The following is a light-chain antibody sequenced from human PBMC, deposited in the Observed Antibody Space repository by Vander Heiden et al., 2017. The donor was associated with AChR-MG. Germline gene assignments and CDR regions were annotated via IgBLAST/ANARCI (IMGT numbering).Light chain of an antibody. V-gene: IGLV2-14*01. CDR2: EVN. Sequence: QSALTQPASVSGSLGQSITISCTGTSSDVGTYNYVSWYQQHPGKAPKLMIYEVNKRPSGVSNRFSGSKSGNTASLTISGLQAEDAADYYCSSYTTNSYGGVFGTGTEVSVL. CDR3: SSYTTNSYGGV. CDR1: SSDVGTYNY. J-gene: IGLJ1*01.